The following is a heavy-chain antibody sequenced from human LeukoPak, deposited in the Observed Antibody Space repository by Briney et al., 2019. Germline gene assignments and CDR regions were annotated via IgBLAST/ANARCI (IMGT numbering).Heavy chain of an antibody. Sequence: ASVKVSCKASGYTFTGYYMHWVRQAPGQGLEWMGWINPNSGGTNYAQKLQGRVTMTRDTSISTAYMELSRLRSDDTAVYYCARDDDYYGSGSYYLDWGQGTLVTVSS. D-gene: IGHD3-10*01. CDR1: GYTFTGYY. CDR3: ARDDDYYGSGSYYLD. J-gene: IGHJ4*02. V-gene: IGHV1-2*02. CDR2: INPNSGGT.